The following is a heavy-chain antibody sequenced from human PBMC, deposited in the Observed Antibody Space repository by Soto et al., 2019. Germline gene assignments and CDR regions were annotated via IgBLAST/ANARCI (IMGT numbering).Heavy chain of an antibody. CDR2: IIPIFGTA. J-gene: IGHJ5*02. CDR1: GGTFSSYA. V-gene: IGHV1-69*12. Sequence: QVQLVQSGAEVKKPGSSVKVSCKASGGTFSSYAISWVRQAPGQGLEWMGGIIPIFGTANYAQKFQGRVTIXXDXSXSTAYMELSSLRSEDTAVYYCARDEGPHPMTGWFDPWGQGTLVTVSS. CDR3: ARDEGPHPMTGWFDP.